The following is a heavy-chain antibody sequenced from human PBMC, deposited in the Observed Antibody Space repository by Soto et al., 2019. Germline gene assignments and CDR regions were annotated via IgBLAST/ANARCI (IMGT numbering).Heavy chain of an antibody. V-gene: IGHV3-23*01. CDR2: ISGSGGST. D-gene: IGHD3-9*01. CDR3: AKSYYDILTGYGDPSYYYYYMDV. J-gene: IGHJ6*03. Sequence: PGGSLRLSCAASGFTFSSYAMSWVRQAPGKGLEWVSAISGSGGSTYYADSVKGRFTISRDNSKNTLYLQMNSLRAEDTAVYYCAKSYYDILTGYGDPSYYYYYMDVWGKGTTVTVSS. CDR1: GFTFSSYA.